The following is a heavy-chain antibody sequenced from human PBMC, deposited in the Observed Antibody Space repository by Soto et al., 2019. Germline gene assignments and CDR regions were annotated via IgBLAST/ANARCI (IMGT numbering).Heavy chain of an antibody. D-gene: IGHD6-19*01. CDR3: ARGAWGWRSRGWSPARIDY. CDR2: INHSGST. CDR1: GGSFSGYY. J-gene: IGHJ4*02. V-gene: IGHV4-34*01. Sequence: SETLSLTCAVYGGSFSGYYWSWIRQPPGKGLEWIGEINHSGSTNYNPSLKSRVTISVDTSKNQFSLKLSSVTAADTAVYYCARGAWGWRSRGWSPARIDYWGQGTLVTVSS.